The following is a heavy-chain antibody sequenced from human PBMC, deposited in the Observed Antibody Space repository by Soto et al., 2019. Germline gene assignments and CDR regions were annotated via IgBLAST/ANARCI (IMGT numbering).Heavy chain of an antibody. CDR1: GYTFTSYG. Sequence: ASVKVSCKASGYTFTSYGISWVRQAPGQGLEWMGWISAYNGNTNYAQKPQGRVTMTTDTSTSTAYMELRSLRSDDTAVYYCARDREVVTSDAFDIWGQGTMVTVSS. V-gene: IGHV1-18*01. D-gene: IGHD2-21*02. J-gene: IGHJ3*02. CDR2: ISAYNGNT. CDR3: ARDREVVTSDAFDI.